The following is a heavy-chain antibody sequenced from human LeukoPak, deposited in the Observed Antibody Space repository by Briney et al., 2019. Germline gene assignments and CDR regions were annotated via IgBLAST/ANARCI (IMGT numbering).Heavy chain of an antibody. CDR2: ISGSGGST. V-gene: IGHV3-23*01. J-gene: IGHJ4*02. D-gene: IGHD6-19*01. CDR1: GFTFSSYA. CDR3: AKSIVAVAGTDY. Sequence: SGGSLRLFCAASGFTFSSYAMSWVRQAPGKGLEWVSAISGSGGSTYYADSVKGRFTISRDNSKNTLYLQMNSLRAEDTAVYYCAKSIVAVAGTDYWGQGTLVTVSS.